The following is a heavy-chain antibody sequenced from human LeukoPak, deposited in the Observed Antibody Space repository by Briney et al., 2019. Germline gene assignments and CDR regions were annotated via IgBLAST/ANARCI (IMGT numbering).Heavy chain of an antibody. CDR1: GFTFSSYW. V-gene: IGHV3-7*01. D-gene: IGHD1-26*01. J-gene: IGHJ4*02. CDR3: ATGWDLTDFDY. Sequence: PGGSLRLSCAASGFTFSSYWMTWVRQAPGKGLEWVANIKQDGSEKYYVDSVKGRFTISRDNAKSSLYLQMNSLRAEDTAVYYCATGWDLTDFDYSGQGTLVTVSS. CDR2: IKQDGSEK.